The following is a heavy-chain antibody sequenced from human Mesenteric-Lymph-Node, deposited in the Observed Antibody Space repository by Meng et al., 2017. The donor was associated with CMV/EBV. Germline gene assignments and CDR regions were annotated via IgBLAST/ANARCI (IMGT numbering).Heavy chain of an antibody. CDR2: IYYSGST. D-gene: IGHD5-18*01. V-gene: IGHV4-31*03. CDR1: GGSISSGGYY. J-gene: IGHJ4*02. Sequence: LTCPVSGGSISSGGYYWSWIRQHPGKGLEWIGYIYYSGSTYYNPSLKSRVTISVDTSKNQFSLKLSSVTAADTAVYYCATSGGYSFDYWGQGTLVTVSS. CDR3: ATSGGYSFDY.